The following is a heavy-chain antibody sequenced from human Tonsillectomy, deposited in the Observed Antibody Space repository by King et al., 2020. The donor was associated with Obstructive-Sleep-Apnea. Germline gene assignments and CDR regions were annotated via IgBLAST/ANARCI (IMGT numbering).Heavy chain of an antibody. V-gene: IGHV1-2*02. D-gene: IGHD5-12*01. CDR1: GYTFTGYY. Sequence: VQLVESGAEVKKPGASMKVSCKASGYTFTGYYMHWVRQAPGQGLEWMGWINPDTGDTNFAQNFQGRVTMTRDTSISTAYLELSRLTSDDTAVYYCARNSGYDYYFDYWGQGTLATVSS. CDR2: INPDTGDT. CDR3: ARNSGYDYYFDY. J-gene: IGHJ4*02.